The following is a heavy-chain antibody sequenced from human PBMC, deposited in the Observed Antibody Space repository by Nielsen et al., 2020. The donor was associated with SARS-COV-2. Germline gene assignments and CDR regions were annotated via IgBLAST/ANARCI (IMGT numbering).Heavy chain of an antibody. D-gene: IGHD2-15*01. J-gene: IGHJ5*02. CDR3: ARGPRVVVASNWFDP. V-gene: IGHV1-2*06. Sequence: WAGRAPGLGLEWMGRINPNSGGTNYAQKFQGRVTMTRDTSISTAYMELSRLRSDDTAVYYCARGPRVVVASNWFDPWGQGTLVTVSS. CDR2: INPNSGGT.